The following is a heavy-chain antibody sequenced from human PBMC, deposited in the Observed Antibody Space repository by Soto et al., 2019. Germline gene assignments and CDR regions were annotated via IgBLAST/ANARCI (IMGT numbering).Heavy chain of an antibody. CDR2: IYHSGST. V-gene: IGHV4-30-2*01. Sequence: LSLTCAVSCGSLSIGGYSWSWIRQPPGKGLEWIGYIYHSGSTYYNPSLKSRVTISVDRSKNQFSLKLSSVTAADTAVYYCARDLKAMVRGVIRGGYYYYGMDVWGQGTTVTVSS. CDR3: ARDLKAMVRGVIRGGYYYYGMDV. CDR1: CGSLSIGGYS. D-gene: IGHD3-10*01. J-gene: IGHJ6*02.